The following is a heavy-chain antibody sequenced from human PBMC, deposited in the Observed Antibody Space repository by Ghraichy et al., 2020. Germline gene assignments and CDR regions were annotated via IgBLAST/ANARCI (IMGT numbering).Heavy chain of an antibody. V-gene: IGHV3-23*01. Sequence: GGSLRLSCSVSGISFGTYVMSWVRQAPGKGLEWVSTVSDSGDGTHYADSVKGHFTISRDNLKNTLYLQMNNLRAEDTAMYYWATDRNRMITFGGVMGYYFDSWGQGTLVTVSS. CDR1: GISFGTYV. CDR3: ATDRNRMITFGGVMGYYFDS. J-gene: IGHJ4*02. CDR2: VSDSGDGT. D-gene: IGHD3-16*01.